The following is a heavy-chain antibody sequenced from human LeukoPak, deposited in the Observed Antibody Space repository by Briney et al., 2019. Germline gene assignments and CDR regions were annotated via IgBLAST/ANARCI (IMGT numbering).Heavy chain of an antibody. V-gene: IGHV4-34*01. D-gene: IGHD6-19*01. CDR3: ARSDYEVAGTYAWDY. CDR2: INHSGST. CDR1: GGSFRGYY. J-gene: IGHJ4*02. Sequence: SETLSLTCAVYGGSFRGYYWSWIRQPPGKGLEWIGEINHSGSTNYNPSLKSRVTISVDTSKNQFSLKLSSVTAADTAVYYCARSDYEVAGTYAWDYWGQGTLVTVSS.